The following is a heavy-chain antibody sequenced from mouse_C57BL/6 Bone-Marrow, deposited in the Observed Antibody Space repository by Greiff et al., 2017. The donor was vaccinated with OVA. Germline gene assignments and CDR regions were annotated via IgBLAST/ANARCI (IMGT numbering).Heavy chain of an antibody. CDR1: GYTFTSSW. J-gene: IGHJ2*01. CDR2: IHPNSGST. Sequence: QVQLQQPGAELVKPGASVKLSCKASGYTFTSSWMHWLKQRPGQGLEWIGMIHPNSGSTNYQEKFKRKATLTVDKSPSTAYMQLSSLTSENSAVYYCARVDYWGQGTTLTVSS. CDR3: ARVDY. V-gene: IGHV1-64*01.